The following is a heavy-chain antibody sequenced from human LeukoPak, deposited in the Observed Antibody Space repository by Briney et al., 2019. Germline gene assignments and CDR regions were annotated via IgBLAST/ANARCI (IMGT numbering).Heavy chain of an antibody. D-gene: IGHD2-2*01. V-gene: IGHV1-18*01. J-gene: IGHJ6*02. CDR3: ARSYSSSTSCYGRYSSSYGMDV. CDR1: GFTFTSYG. CDR2: ISGYNGNT. Sequence: ASVKVSCKTSGFTFTSYGISWVRQAPGQGLEWMGWISGYNGNTNYAQKLQGRVTMTTDTSTSTAYMELRSLRSDDAAVYYCARSYSSSTSCYGRYSSSYGMDVWGQGTTVTVSS.